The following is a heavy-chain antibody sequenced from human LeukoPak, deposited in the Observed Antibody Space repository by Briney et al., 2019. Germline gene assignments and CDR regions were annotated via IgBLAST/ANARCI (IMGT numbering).Heavy chain of an antibody. CDR2: INHSGST. J-gene: IGHJ4*02. CDR3: ARRNYDSSGPFDY. D-gene: IGHD3-22*01. Sequence: SETLSLTCAVYGGSFSGYYWSWIRQPPGKGLEWIGEINHSGSTNYNPSLKSRVTISVDTSKNQFSLKLSSVTAADTAVYYCARRNYDSSGPFDYWGQGTLVTVSS. V-gene: IGHV4-34*01. CDR1: GGSFSGYY.